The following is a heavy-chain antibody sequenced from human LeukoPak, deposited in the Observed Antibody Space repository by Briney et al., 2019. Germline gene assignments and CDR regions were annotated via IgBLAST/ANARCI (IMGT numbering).Heavy chain of an antibody. D-gene: IGHD3-22*01. CDR2: IRYDGSNK. CDR1: GFTFSSYG. J-gene: IGHJ4*02. CDR3: ASTYYYDSSGYRVDY. Sequence: GGSLRLSCAASGFTFSSYGMHWVRQAPGKGLEWVAFIRYDGSNKYYADSVKGRFTISRDNSKNTLYLQMNSLRAEDTAVYYCASTYYYDSSGYRVDYWGQGTLVTVSS. V-gene: IGHV3-30*02.